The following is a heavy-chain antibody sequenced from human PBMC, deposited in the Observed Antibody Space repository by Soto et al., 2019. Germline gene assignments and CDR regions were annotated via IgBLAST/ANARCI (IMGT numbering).Heavy chain of an antibody. D-gene: IGHD2-2*01. J-gene: IGHJ4*02. CDR1: GYTFTGYY. CDR3: ARESDIAVVPAATLFDY. Sequence: ASVKVSCKASGYTFTGYYMHWVRQAPGQGLEWMGWINPNSGGTNYAQKFQGRVTMTRDTSISTAYMELSRLRSDDTAVYYCARESDIAVVPAATLFDYWGQGTLVTVSS. CDR2: INPNSGGT. V-gene: IGHV1-2*02.